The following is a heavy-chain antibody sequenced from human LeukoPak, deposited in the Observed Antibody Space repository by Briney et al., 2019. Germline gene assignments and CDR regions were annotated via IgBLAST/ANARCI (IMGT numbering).Heavy chain of an antibody. CDR1: GGSFSGYY. Sequence: PSETLSLTCAVYGGSFSGYYLSWIRQPPGKGLEWIGEINHSGSTNYNPSLKSRVTISVDMSKNQFSLKLRSVPAADTAVYYCARGKRILRYCSGGRCPVNWFDPWGQGTLVTVSS. CDR3: ARGKRILRYCSGGRCPVNWFDP. J-gene: IGHJ5*02. V-gene: IGHV4-34*01. CDR2: INHSGST. D-gene: IGHD2-15*01.